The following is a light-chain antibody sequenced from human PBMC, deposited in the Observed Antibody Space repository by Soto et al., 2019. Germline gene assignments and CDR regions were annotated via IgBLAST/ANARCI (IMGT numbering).Light chain of an antibody. CDR3: QQRSNWPLT. CDR1: QSISSN. J-gene: IGKJ4*01. Sequence: EIVLTQSPGTLSLSQGEGATLSCRASQSISSNLAWYQQKPGQAPRLLIYDASNRATGIPARFSGSGSGTDFTLTISSLEPEDFAVYYCQQRSNWPLTFGGGTKVDIK. V-gene: IGKV3-11*01. CDR2: DAS.